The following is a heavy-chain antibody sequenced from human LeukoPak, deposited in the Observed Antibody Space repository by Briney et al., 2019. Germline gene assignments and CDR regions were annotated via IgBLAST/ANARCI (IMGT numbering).Heavy chain of an antibody. CDR2: IIPIFGTA. V-gene: IGHV1-69*13. CDR3: AKNYGDPYYYFDY. CDR1: GGTFSSYA. J-gene: IGHJ4*02. Sequence: ASVKVSCKASGGTFSSYAISWVRQAPGQGLEWMGGIIPIFGTANYAQKFQGRVTITADESTSTAYMELSSLRSEDTAVYYCAKNYGDPYYYFDYWGQGTLVTVSS. D-gene: IGHD4-17*01.